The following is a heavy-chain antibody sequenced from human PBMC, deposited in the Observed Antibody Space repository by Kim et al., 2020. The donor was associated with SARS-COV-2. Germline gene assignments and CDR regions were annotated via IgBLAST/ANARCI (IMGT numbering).Heavy chain of an antibody. J-gene: IGHJ4*02. CDR3: ARDKAARPRYYFDY. V-gene: IGHV6-1*01. Sequence: AVSVKSRITINPDTSKNQFSLQQNSVTPEDTAVYYCARDKAARPRYYFDYWGQGTLVTVSS. D-gene: IGHD6-6*01.